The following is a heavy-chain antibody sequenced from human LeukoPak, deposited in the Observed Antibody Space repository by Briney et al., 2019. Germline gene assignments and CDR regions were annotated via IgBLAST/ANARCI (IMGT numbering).Heavy chain of an antibody. CDR1: GFTFSSYA. D-gene: IGHD3-22*01. Sequence: GGSLRLSCAASGFTFSSYAMHWVRQAPGKGLEWVAVISYDGSNKYYADSVKGRFTISRDNSKNTLYLQMNSLRAEDTAVYYCARAYYDLTPSDYWGQGTLVTVSS. V-gene: IGHV3-30*04. CDR3: ARAYYDLTPSDY. CDR2: ISYDGSNK. J-gene: IGHJ4*02.